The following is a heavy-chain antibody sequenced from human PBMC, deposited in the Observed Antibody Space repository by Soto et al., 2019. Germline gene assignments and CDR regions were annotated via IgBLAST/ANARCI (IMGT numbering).Heavy chain of an antibody. CDR2: IWYDGSNK. CDR1: GFTFSRYC. Sequence: PGGSLRLSCAASGFTFSRYCMHWVRQAPGKGLEWVAVIWYDGSNKYYADSVKGRFTISRDNSKNTLYLQMNSLRAEDTAVYYCARDKALGYSSGWYAHHSYYGMDVWGQGTTDTVSS. J-gene: IGHJ6*02. D-gene: IGHD6-19*01. V-gene: IGHV3-33*01. CDR3: ARDKALGYSSGWYAHHSYYGMDV.